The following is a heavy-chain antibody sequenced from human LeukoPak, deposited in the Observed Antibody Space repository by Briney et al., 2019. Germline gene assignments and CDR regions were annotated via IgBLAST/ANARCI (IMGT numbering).Heavy chain of an antibody. CDR2: INTNTGNP. CDR3: ARSIVVVVAAKMHNWFDP. V-gene: IGHV7-4-1*02. J-gene: IGHJ5*02. Sequence: ASVKVSCKASGYTFTSYAMNWVRQAPGQGLEWMGWINTNTGNPTYAQGFTGRFVFSLDTSVSTAYLQISSLKAEDTAVYYCARSIVVVVAAKMHNWFDPWGQGTLVTVSS. CDR1: GYTFTSYA. D-gene: IGHD2-15*01.